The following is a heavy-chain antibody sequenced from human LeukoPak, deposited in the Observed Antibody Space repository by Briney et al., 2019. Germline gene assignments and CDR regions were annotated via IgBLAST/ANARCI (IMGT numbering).Heavy chain of an antibody. D-gene: IGHD3-22*01. Sequence: SEILSLTCTVSGGSISSTPYSWGWIRQPPGKGLEWIGTIYYSGTTYYNPSLKSRVTISVDTSKNQFSLELSSVTAADTAVYYCARGRGDYYDSFRYFDYWGQGTLVTVSS. CDR2: IYYSGTT. J-gene: IGHJ4*02. CDR3: ARGRGDYYDSFRYFDY. V-gene: IGHV4-39*02. CDR1: GGSISSTPYS.